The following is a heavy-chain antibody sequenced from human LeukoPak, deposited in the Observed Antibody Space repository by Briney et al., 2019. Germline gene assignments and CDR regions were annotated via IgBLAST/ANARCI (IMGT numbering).Heavy chain of an antibody. Sequence: GASVKVSCKASGYTFTSYGISWVRQAPGQGLEWMGWICAYNGNTNYAKKLQGRVTMTTDTSTTTAYMDLSRQRSSATAVSCCTRTAYDSSGYYGLVWFETWGQGKLVTVSS. CDR1: GYTFTSYG. CDR3: TRTAYDSSGYYGLVWFET. D-gene: IGHD3-22*01. J-gene: IGHJ5*02. CDR2: ICAYNGNT. V-gene: IGHV1-18*01.